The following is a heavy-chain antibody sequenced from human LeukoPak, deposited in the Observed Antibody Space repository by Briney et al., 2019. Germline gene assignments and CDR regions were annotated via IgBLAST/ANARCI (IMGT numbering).Heavy chain of an antibody. J-gene: IGHJ6*02. CDR2: ISAYNGNT. CDR3: ARDRPRPGVNIVVVPAATYYYYYYGMDV. Sequence: GASVKVSCKASGYTFTSYGISWVRQAPGQGLEWVGWISAYNGNTNYAQKLQGRVTMTTDTSTSTAYMELRSLRSDDTAVYYCARDRPRPGVNIVVVPAATYYYYYYGMDVWGQGTTVTVSS. V-gene: IGHV1-18*01. D-gene: IGHD2-2*01. CDR1: GYTFTSYG.